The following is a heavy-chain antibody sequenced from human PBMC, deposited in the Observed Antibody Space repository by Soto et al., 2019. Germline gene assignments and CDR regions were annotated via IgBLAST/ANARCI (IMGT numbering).Heavy chain of an antibody. D-gene: IGHD3-3*01. V-gene: IGHV3-15*01. CDR2: IKSKTDGGTT. Sequence: GGSLRLPCASYGIPFSNAWMSLVRPAPGKGLEWVGRIKSKTDGGTTDYAAPVKGRFTISRDDSKNTLYLQMNSLKTEDTAVYYCTTDVPTIFGVVIISYYYGMDVWGQGTTGTVS. J-gene: IGHJ6*02. CDR3: TTDVPTIFGVVIISYYYGMDV. CDR1: GIPFSNAW.